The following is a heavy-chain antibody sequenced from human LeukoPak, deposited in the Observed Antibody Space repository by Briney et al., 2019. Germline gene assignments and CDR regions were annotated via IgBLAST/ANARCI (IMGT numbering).Heavy chain of an antibody. CDR2: IKKDGSEK. CDR3: ARHLSGITGYTYGRGIDY. D-gene: IGHD5-18*01. CDR1: GFTFSSYW. J-gene: IGHJ4*02. Sequence: GGSLRLSCAASGFTFSSYWMSLVRQAPGKGLEWVANIKKDGSEKYYVDSVKGRFTISRDNAKTSLYLQMNSLRAEDTAVYYCARHLSGITGYTYGRGIDYWGQGTLVTVSS. V-gene: IGHV3-7*01.